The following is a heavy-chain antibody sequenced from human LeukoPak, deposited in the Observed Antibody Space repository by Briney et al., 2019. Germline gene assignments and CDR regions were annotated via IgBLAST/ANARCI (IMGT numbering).Heavy chain of an antibody. Sequence: GASLRLSCTASGFTFSSYAMHWVRQAPGKGLEWVAVISYEGSNKYYADSVKGRFTISRDNSKNTLYLQMNSLRAEDTAVYYCARGVYARFDPWGQGTLVTVSS. CDR2: ISYEGSNK. J-gene: IGHJ5*02. CDR3: ARGVYARFDP. V-gene: IGHV3-30-3*01. D-gene: IGHD5/OR15-5a*01. CDR1: GFTFSSYA.